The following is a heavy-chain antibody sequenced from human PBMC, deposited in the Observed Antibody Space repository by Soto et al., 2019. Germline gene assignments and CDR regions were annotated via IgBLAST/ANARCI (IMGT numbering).Heavy chain of an antibody. CDR1: GFTFSSYS. Sequence: EVQLVESGGGLVQPGGSLRLSCAASGFTFSSYSMNWVRQAPGKGLEGVSYISSSSSTIYYADSVKGRFTISRDNAKNALYLQMNSLRAEDTAVYYCAREADDVNWFDPWGQGTLVTVSS. J-gene: IGHJ5*02. CDR3: AREADDVNWFDP. D-gene: IGHD1-1*01. V-gene: IGHV3-48*01. CDR2: ISSSSSTI.